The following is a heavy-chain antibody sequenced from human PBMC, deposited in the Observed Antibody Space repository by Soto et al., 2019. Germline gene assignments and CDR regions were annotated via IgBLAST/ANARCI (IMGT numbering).Heavy chain of an antibody. CDR1: GFTFNRHA. J-gene: IGHJ4*02. V-gene: IGHV3-23*01. CDR3: AKVSSAWYAGFFDL. Sequence: EVQLLESGGGFVQPGGSLRLSCTASGFTFNRHAMTWVRQAPGKGLEWVSGLSDSGGSIYYADSVKGRFTISRDNSMNILYLQMNTLRAEDTAVYYCAKVSSAWYAGFFDLWGQGTLVTVSS. CDR2: LSDSGGSI. D-gene: IGHD2-8*01.